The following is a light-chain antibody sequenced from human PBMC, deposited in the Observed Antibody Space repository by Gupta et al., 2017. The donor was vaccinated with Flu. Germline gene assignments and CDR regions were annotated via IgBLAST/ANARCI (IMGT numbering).Light chain of an antibody. CDR1: SSNIRNTF. Sequence: QSVLTQPPSVSAPQGQRVTMSRSGSSSNIRNTFVSWYQQLPGTAPKLLIFEDNQRPSGIPDRFSGSKSGTSATLDITGLQTGDEADYFCGSWDGSLSAGGVFGGGTKLTVL. J-gene: IGLJ2*01. CDR2: EDN. CDR3: GSWDGSLSAGGV. V-gene: IGLV1-51*02.